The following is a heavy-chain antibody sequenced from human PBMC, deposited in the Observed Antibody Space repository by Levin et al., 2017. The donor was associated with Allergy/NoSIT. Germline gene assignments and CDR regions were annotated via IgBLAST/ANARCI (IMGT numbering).Heavy chain of an antibody. Sequence: GESLKISCAASGFTVSSNYMSWVRQAPGKGLEWVSVIYSGGSTYYADSVKGRFTISRDNSKNTLYLQMNSLRAEDTAVYYCSRDRRGLGYCSSTSCWGGYYYYYMDVWGKGTTVTVSS. CDR3: SRDRRGLGYCSSTSCWGGYYYYYMDV. J-gene: IGHJ6*03. V-gene: IGHV3-66*02. CDR1: GFTVSSNY. D-gene: IGHD2-2*01. CDR2: IYSGGST.